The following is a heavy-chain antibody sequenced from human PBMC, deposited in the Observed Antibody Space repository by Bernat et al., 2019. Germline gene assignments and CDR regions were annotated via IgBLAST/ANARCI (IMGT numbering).Heavy chain of an antibody. D-gene: IGHD6-19*01. V-gene: IGHV3-33*01. CDR3: ATSSGLNHFGDH. CDR2: IWYDGSNK. Sequence: QVQLVESGGGVVQPGRSLRLSCAASGFIFSRYGMHWVRQAPGKGLEWVAVIWYDGSNKYYGDSVKGRFTISRDDSKNTLYLQMSSLRAEDTAVYYCATSSGLNHFGDHWGQGTLVSVSS. J-gene: IGHJ5*02. CDR1: GFIFSRYG.